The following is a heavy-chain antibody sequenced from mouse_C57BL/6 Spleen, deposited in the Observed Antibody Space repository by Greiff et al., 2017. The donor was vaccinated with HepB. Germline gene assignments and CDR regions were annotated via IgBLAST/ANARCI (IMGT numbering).Heavy chain of an antibody. CDR2: IYPGSGNT. J-gene: IGHJ2*01. CDR3: ASELSYYFDY. Sequence: QVQLKESGPELVKPGASVKISCKASGYSFTSYYIHWVKQRPGQGLEWIGWIYPGSGNTKYNEKFKGKATLTADTSSSTAYMQLSSLTSEDSAVYYCASELSYYFDYWGQGTTLTVSS. V-gene: IGHV1-66*01. CDR1: GYSFTSYY.